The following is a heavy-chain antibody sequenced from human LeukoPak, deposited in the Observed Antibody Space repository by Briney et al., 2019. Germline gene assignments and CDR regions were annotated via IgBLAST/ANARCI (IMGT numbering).Heavy chain of an antibody. CDR1: GGSISSSSYY. CDR2: IYYSGST. V-gene: IGHV4-39*01. CDR3: AGAEVMKYSSGSYFDY. J-gene: IGHJ4*02. Sequence: SETLSLTCTVSGGSISSSSYYWGWIRQPPGKGLEWIGSIYYSGSTYYNPSLKSRVTISVDTSKNQFSLKLSSVTAADTAVYYCAGAEVMKYSSGSYFDYWGQGTLVTVSS. D-gene: IGHD3-10*01.